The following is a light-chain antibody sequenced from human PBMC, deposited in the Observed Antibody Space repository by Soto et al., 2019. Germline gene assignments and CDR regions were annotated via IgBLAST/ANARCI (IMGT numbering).Light chain of an antibody. CDR1: SSNIGGNS. CDR3: GSWDSSLSAYV. J-gene: IGLJ1*01. CDR2: DDN. V-gene: IGLV1-51*01. Sequence: VLTQPPSVSAAPGQKVTISCSGSSSNIGGNSVSWYQQLPGTAPKLLIYDDNKRPSGIPDRFSGSKSGTSATLGITGFQTGNEADYYCGSWDSSLSAYVFGTGSKVTV.